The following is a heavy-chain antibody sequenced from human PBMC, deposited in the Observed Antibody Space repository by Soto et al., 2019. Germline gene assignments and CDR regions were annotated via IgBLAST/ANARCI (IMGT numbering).Heavy chain of an antibody. J-gene: IGHJ4*02. CDR2: ISGGGNT. Sequence: EVQLLEFGGHLVQPGGSLRLSCAASGFTFSNYAMTWVRRAPGKGLEWVSTISGGGNTYYADSVKGRFTISRDNSKRTLYLQMDSLRVDDTAVYYCAKGARSSSGSDGYKFDNWGQGTLVTVSS. V-gene: IGHV3-23*01. CDR3: AKGARSSSGSDGYKFDN. D-gene: IGHD2-21*01. CDR1: GFTFSNYA.